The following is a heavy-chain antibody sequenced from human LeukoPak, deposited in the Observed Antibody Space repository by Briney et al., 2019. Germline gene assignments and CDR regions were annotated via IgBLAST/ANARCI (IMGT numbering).Heavy chain of an antibody. CDR1: GFTFSSYS. Sequence: GGSLRLSCAASGFTFSSYSMNWVRQAPGKGLEWVSSISSSSSYIYYADSVKGRFTISRDNAKNSLYLQMNSLRAEDTAVYYCARDLEYLPGYCSSTSCLHYYGMDVWGQGTTVTVSS. V-gene: IGHV3-21*01. CDR2: ISSSSSYI. CDR3: ARDLEYLPGYCSSTSCLHYYGMDV. J-gene: IGHJ6*02. D-gene: IGHD2-2*01.